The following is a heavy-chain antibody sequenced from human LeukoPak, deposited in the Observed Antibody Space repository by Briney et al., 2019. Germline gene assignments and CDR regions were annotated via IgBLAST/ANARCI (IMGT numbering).Heavy chain of an antibody. D-gene: IGHD3-3*01. CDR3: ARGHVLRFLEWIDALDI. V-gene: IGHV4-4*07. Sequence: SETLSLTCTVSGGSISSYYWSWIRQPAGKGLEWIGRIYTSGSTNYNPSLKSRVTMSVGTSKNQFSLKLSSVTAADTAVYYCARGHVLRFLEWIDALDIWGQGTMVTVSS. J-gene: IGHJ3*02. CDR2: IYTSGST. CDR1: GGSISSYY.